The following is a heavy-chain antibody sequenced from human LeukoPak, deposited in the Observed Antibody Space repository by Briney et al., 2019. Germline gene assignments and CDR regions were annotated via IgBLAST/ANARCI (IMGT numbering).Heavy chain of an antibody. CDR2: IIPIFGTA. Sequence: SVKVSCKASGGTFSSYAISWVRQAPGQGLEWVGGIIPIFGTANYAQKFQGRVTITTDESTSTAYMELSSLRSEDTAVYYCARADYSNYDGRYYYYYMDVWGKGTTVTVSS. CDR3: ARADYSNYDGRYYYYYMDV. CDR1: GGTFSSYA. J-gene: IGHJ6*03. V-gene: IGHV1-69*05. D-gene: IGHD4-11*01.